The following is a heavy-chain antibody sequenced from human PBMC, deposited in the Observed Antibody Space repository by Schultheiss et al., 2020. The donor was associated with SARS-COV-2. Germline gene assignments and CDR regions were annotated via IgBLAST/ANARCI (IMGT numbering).Heavy chain of an antibody. Sequence: SETLSLTCTVSGGSISSGGYYWSWIRQPPGKGLEWIGYIYYSGSTYYNPSLKSRVTISVDTSKNQFSLKLSSVTAADTAVYYCACANLVATTFDYWGQGTLVTVSS. J-gene: IGHJ4*02. D-gene: IGHD5-12*01. CDR2: IYYSGST. CDR3: ACANLVATTFDY. V-gene: IGHV4-30-4*08. CDR1: GGSISSGGYY.